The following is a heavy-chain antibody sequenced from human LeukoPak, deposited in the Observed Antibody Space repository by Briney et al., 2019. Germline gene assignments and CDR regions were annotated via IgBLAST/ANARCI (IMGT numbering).Heavy chain of an antibody. CDR3: AKDLTYQLLVDNAFDI. CDR1: GFTFSSYA. D-gene: IGHD2-2*01. J-gene: IGHJ3*02. V-gene: IGHV3-23*01. Sequence: GGSLRLSCAAYGFTFSSYAMSWVRQAPGKGLEWVSAISGSGGSTYYADSVKGRFTISRDNSKNTLYLQMNSLRAEDTAVYYCAKDLTYQLLVDNAFDIWGQGTMVTVSS. CDR2: ISGSGGST.